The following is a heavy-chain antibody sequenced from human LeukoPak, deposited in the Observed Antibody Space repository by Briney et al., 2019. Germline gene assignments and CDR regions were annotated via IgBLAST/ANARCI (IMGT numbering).Heavy chain of an antibody. Sequence: SQTLSLTCTVSGGPISSGGYYWSWIRQPAGKGLEWIGRIYTSGSTNYNPSLKSRVTISVDTSKNQFSLKLSSVTAADTAVYYCAREGYDFWTRNWFDPWGQGTLVTVSS. D-gene: IGHD3-3*01. CDR2: IYTSGST. CDR1: GGPISSGGYY. J-gene: IGHJ5*02. CDR3: AREGYDFWTRNWFDP. V-gene: IGHV4-61*02.